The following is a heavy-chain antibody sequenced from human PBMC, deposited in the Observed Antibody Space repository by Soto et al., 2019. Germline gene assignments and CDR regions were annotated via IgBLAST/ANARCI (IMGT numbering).Heavy chain of an antibody. D-gene: IGHD3-16*01. CDR1: GFTFSTYG. CDR2: ISFDGNIK. Sequence: QVQLVESGGGVVQPGRSLRLSCAASGFTFSTYGMHWVRQAPGKGLEWVAVISFDGNIKYYADSVKGRFTISRDSSKTTLFLQMDSLRAEDTVVYFCAKVSEGSMITFGGVIASWGQGTLVTVSS. CDR3: AKVSEGSMITFGGVIAS. J-gene: IGHJ5*01. V-gene: IGHV3-30*18.